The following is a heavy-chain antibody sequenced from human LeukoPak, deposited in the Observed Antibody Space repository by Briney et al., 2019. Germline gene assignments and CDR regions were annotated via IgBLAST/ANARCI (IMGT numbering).Heavy chain of an antibody. CDR3: ATETYYYDTRDFDY. CDR1: GFTFSSYA. V-gene: IGHV3-23*01. J-gene: IGHJ4*02. D-gene: IGHD3-22*01. Sequence: PGRSLRLSCAASGFTFSSYAMSWVRQAPGKGLEWVSAISGSGGSTYYADSVKGRFTISRDNSKNTLYLQMNSLRAEDTAVYYCATETYYYDTRDFDYWGQGTLVTVSS. CDR2: ISGSGGST.